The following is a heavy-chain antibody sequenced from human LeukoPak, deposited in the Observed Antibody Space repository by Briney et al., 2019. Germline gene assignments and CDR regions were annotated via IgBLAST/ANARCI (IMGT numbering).Heavy chain of an antibody. V-gene: IGHV4-39*07. CDR3: ARDTFGGSGSYELNWFDP. D-gene: IGHD3-10*01. CDR1: GVSISSSNSY. J-gene: IGHJ5*02. Sequence: SETLSLTCTVSGVSISSSNSYWGWIRQPPGKGLEWIGSIYYSGNTYYNASLKSRVTISVDTSKNQFSLKLSSVTAADTAVYYCARDTFGGSGSYELNWFDPWGQGTLVTVSS. CDR2: IYYSGNT.